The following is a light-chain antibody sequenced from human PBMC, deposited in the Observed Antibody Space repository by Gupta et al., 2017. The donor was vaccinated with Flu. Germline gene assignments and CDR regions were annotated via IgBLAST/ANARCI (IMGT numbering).Light chain of an antibody. Sequence: IQMTQSPSSLSASVGDRVTITCQASHGIRNYINWYQQKTVKAPKLLTYDTSNLEKGVPSRFSGSGSGTDFTLTISNLQPEDIATYYCQQYYNVPLTFGQGTKVEIK. CDR2: DTS. J-gene: IGKJ1*01. V-gene: IGKV1-33*01. CDR3: QQYYNVPLT. CDR1: HGIRNY.